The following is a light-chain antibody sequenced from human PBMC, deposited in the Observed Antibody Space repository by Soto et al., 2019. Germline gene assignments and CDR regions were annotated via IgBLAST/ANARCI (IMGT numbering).Light chain of an antibody. CDR3: AAWDDSLSGWV. CDR2: EVT. CDR1: SSDVGGYNY. V-gene: IGLV2-14*01. J-gene: IGLJ3*02. Sequence: QSALTQPASVSGSLGQSITISCTGTSSDVGGYNYVSWYQQHPGKAPKLMIYEVTNRPSGVPDRFSGSKSGTSASLAISGLRSEDEADYYCAAWDDSLSGWVFGGGTKVTVL.